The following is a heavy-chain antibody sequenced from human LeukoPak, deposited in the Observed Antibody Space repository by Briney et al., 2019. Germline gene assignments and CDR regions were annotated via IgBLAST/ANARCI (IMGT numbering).Heavy chain of an antibody. V-gene: IGHV1-8*01. Sequence: ASVKVSCKASGYTFTSYDINWVRQAPGQGLEWMGWMNPNSGNTGYAQKFQGRVTMTRNTSISTAYMELSSLRSEDTAVYYCARATSPIYYYYYGMDVWGQGTTVTVSS. J-gene: IGHJ6*02. CDR1: GYTFTSYD. CDR2: MNPNSGNT. CDR3: ARATSPIYYYYYGMDV.